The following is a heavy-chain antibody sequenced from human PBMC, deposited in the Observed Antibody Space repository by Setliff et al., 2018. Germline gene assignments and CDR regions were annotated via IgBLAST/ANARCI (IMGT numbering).Heavy chain of an antibody. CDR3: ARMSGFLYMDV. Sequence: SETLSLTCTVSGGSVNSGYDNWNWLRQPAGKGLEWIGHINRRGTTNFTPSLKSRVTISLDTSKNQFSLKLTSVTAADTAVYYCARMSGFLYMDVWGKGTTVTVSS. CDR2: INRRGTT. D-gene: IGHD3-3*01. CDR1: GGSVNSGYDN. J-gene: IGHJ6*03. V-gene: IGHV4-61*09.